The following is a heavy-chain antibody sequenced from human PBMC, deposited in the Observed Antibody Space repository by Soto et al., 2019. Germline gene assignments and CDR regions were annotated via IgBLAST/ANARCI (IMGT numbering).Heavy chain of an antibody. Sequence: QVQLVESGGGVVQPGRSLRLSCAASGFTFSNYGMHWVRQAPGKGLEWVAVIWYDGSNRYYADSVKGRFTISRDNSKNTLFLQMSSLRAEDTAVYYRARGSSSWYNWFDPWGQGTLVTVSS. J-gene: IGHJ5*02. V-gene: IGHV3-33*01. CDR2: IWYDGSNR. CDR3: ARGSSSWYNWFDP. CDR1: GFTFSNYG. D-gene: IGHD6-13*01.